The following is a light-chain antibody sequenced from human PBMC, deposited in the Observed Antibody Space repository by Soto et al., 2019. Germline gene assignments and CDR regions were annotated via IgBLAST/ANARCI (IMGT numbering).Light chain of an antibody. V-gene: IGLV2-14*01. CDR1: MRDVGGYNL. Sequence: QSALTQPASVSGSPGQSITISCAGTMRDVGGYNLVSWYQQHPGRAPQLILYEVRNRPSGISFRFSGSKSGNTASLTISGLQAEDEADYYCTSLTSKSTIIFGGGTQVTVL. J-gene: IGLJ2*01. CDR2: EVR. CDR3: TSLTSKSTII.